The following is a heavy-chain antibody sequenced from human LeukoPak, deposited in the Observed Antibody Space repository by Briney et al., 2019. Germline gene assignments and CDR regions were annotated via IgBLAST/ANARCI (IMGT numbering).Heavy chain of an antibody. Sequence: GGSLRLSCAASGFTFSSYGMHWVRQAPGKGLEWVAFIRYDGSNKYYADSVKGRFTISRDNSKNTLYLQMNSLRAEDTAVYYCAKDSGSYSGYYFDYWGQGTLVTVSS. D-gene: IGHD1-26*01. CDR1: GFTFSSYG. CDR3: AKDSGSYSGYYFDY. J-gene: IGHJ4*02. V-gene: IGHV3-30*02. CDR2: IRYDGSNK.